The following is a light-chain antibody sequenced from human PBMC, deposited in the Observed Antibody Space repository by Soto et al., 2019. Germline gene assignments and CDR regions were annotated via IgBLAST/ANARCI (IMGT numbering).Light chain of an antibody. Sequence: AIQLTQSPSSLSASVGDRVTITCRASQAITNYLAWYQQRPGKPPKVLIYDASALISGVPSRFSGSGSGTDFTLSICALQLEVFAPYYCQQFIAIPLSFERGT. CDR3: QQFIAIPLS. J-gene: IGKJ2*01. V-gene: IGKV1-13*02. CDR2: DAS. CDR1: QAITNY.